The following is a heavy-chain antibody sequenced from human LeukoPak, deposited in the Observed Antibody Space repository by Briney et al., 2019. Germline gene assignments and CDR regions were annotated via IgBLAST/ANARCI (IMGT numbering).Heavy chain of an antibody. CDR3: AREPTDDEVGLTHDGFDC. CDR1: RFAFSDYY. D-gene: IGHD1-26*01. CDR2: ISDRGSSI. V-gene: IGHV3-11*01. Sequence: PGGSLRLSCAASRFAFSDYYMTWIRQAPGKGLEWVSYISDRGSSIYYADSVKGRFTMSRDNAKNSLYLQMNSLRAEDTAVYYCAREPTDDEVGLTHDGFDCWGQGTLVTVPS. J-gene: IGHJ4*02.